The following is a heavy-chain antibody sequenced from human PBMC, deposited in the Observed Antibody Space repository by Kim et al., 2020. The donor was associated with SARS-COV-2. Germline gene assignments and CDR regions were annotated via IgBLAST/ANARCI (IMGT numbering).Heavy chain of an antibody. D-gene: IGHD3-9*01. Sequence: KSRVTMSVDTSKNHFTLKLSSVTAADTAVYYCARRYYDILTGYHYYFDYWGQGTLVTVSS. CDR3: ARRYYDILTGYHYYFDY. J-gene: IGHJ4*02. V-gene: IGHV4-61*03.